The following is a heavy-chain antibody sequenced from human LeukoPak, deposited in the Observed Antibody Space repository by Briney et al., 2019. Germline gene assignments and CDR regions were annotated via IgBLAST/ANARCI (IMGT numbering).Heavy chain of an antibody. V-gene: IGHV3-20*04. CDR1: GFTFDDYG. CDR3: AAGGGYHDAFDI. D-gene: IGHD5-24*01. J-gene: IGHJ3*02. Sequence: GGSLRLSCAASGFTFDDYGMSWVRQAPGKGLEWVSGINWNGGSTGYADSVKGRFTISRDNAKNSLYLQMNSLRAEDTAVYYCAAGGGYHDAFDIWGQGTMVTVSS. CDR2: INWNGGST.